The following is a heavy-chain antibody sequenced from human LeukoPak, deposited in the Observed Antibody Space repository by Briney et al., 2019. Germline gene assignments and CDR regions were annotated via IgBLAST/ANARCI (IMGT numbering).Heavy chain of an antibody. V-gene: IGHV3-33*01. J-gene: IGHJ4*02. CDR1: GFTFSSYG. Sequence: GRSLRLSCAASGFTFSSYGMHRVRQAPGKGLEWVAVTWYDGSNKYYADSVKGRFTISRDNSKNTLYLQMNSLRAEDTAVYYCASTLRLGELSLDGWGQGTLVTVSS. CDR2: TWYDGSNK. D-gene: IGHD3-16*02. CDR3: ASTLRLGELSLDG.